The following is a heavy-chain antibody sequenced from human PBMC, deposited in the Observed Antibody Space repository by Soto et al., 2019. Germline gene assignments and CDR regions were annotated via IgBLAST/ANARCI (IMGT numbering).Heavy chain of an antibody. J-gene: IGHJ4*02. V-gene: IGHV1-69*13. CDR3: ASPRDRGYSTHWHY. D-gene: IGHD5-12*01. CDR1: GGTFSSYA. Sequence: SVKVSCKASGGTFSSYAISWVRQAPGQGLEWMGGIIPIFGTANYAQKFQGRVTITADESTSTAYMELSSLRSEDTAVYYCASPRDRGYSTHWHYWGQGTLVTVSS. CDR2: IIPIFGTA.